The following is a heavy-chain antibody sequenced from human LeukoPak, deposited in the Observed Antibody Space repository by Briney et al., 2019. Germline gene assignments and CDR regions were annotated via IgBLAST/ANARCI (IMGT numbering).Heavy chain of an antibody. Sequence: GGSLRLSCAASGLTVSRNYMSWVRQAPGQGLEWVSIIYSGGSTIYGDSVKGRFTISRDNSKNTLFLHMNSLRAEDTAVYYCARNMGDWGRAFDFWGQGTMVTVSS. D-gene: IGHD7-27*01. V-gene: IGHV3-53*01. CDR2: IYSGGST. CDR3: ARNMGDWGRAFDF. J-gene: IGHJ3*01. CDR1: GLTVSRNY.